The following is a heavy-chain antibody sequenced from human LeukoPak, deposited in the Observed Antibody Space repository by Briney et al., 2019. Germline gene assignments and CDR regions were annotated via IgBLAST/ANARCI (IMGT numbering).Heavy chain of an antibody. D-gene: IGHD5-18*01. CDR2: IWYDGNNK. CDR3: AKDWGYTTMVSYYFDY. CDR1: GFTFSGYG. V-gene: IGHV3-33*06. J-gene: IGHJ4*02. Sequence: GRSLRPSCAASGFTFSGYGMHWVRQAPDKGLEWVAVIWYDGNNKYYADSVKGRFTISRDNSKNTLYLQMNSLRAEDTAVYYCAKDWGYTTMVSYYFDYWGQGALVTVSS.